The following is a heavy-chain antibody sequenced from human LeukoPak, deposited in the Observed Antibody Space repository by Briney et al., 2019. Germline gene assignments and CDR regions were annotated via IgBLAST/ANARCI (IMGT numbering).Heavy chain of an antibody. CDR2: IYYSGST. CDR1: GGSISSYY. J-gene: IGHJ6*02. CDR3: ARDTAMLTYYGMDV. Sequence: SETLSLTCTVSGGSISSYYWCWIRQPPGKGLEWIGYIYYSGSTNYNPSLKSRVTISVDTSKNQFSLKLSSVTAADTAVYFCARDTAMLTYYGMDVWGQGTTVTVSS. V-gene: IGHV4-59*01. D-gene: IGHD5-18*01.